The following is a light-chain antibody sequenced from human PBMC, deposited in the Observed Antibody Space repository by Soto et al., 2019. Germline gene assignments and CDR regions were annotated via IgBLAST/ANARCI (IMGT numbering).Light chain of an antibody. CDR1: SSNIGAGYD. CDR3: QSYDSSLSGYV. V-gene: IGLV1-40*01. Sequence: QAVLTQSPSVSGAPGQRVTISCTGSSSNIGAGYDVLWYQQLPGTAPKLLIFANINRPSGVPDRFSGSKSGTSASLAITGLRAEDEADYYCQSYDSSLSGYVFGTGTKLTVL. J-gene: IGLJ1*01. CDR2: ANI.